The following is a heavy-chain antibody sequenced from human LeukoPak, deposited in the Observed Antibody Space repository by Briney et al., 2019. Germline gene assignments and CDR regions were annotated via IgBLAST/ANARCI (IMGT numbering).Heavy chain of an antibody. CDR3: AKDLSRYYYDSSGYSLTYDY. D-gene: IGHD3-22*01. Sequence: GGSLRLSCAASGFTFSSYAMSWVRQAPGKGLEWVSAISGSGGSTYYADSVKGRFTISRDNSKNTLYLQMKSLRAEDTAVYYCAKDLSRYYYDSSGYSLTYDYWGQGTLVTVSS. CDR1: GFTFSSYA. J-gene: IGHJ4*02. V-gene: IGHV3-23*01. CDR2: ISGSGGST.